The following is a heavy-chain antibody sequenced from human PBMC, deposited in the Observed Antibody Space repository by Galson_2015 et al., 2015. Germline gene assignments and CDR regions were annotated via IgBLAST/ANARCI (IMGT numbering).Heavy chain of an antibody. CDR1: EFTFSSYA. V-gene: IGHV3-30*01. Sequence: SLRLSCSASEFTFSSYAMHWVRQAPGKGLEWVALISYDGSTKYYADSVKGRFTISRDNSKNTLYLQMNSLRAEDTAVYYCARDSNLWSGGGRTQIYYYYYMDVWGKGTTVTVSS. D-gene: IGHD3-3*01. J-gene: IGHJ6*03. CDR3: ARDSNLWSGGGRTQIYYYYYMDV. CDR2: ISYDGSTK.